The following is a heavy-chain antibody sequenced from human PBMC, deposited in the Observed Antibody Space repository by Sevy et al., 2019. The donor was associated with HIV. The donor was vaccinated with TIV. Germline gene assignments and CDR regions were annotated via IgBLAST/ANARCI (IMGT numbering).Heavy chain of an antibody. CDR3: ARGDGTGRCFDS. D-gene: IGHD1-26*01. CDR2: INPTSSST. V-gene: IGHV1-46*02. J-gene: IGHJ4*02. Sequence: ASVKVSCKASGYNFNNYYIHWVRQAPGQGLQWMGVINPTSSSTYYPPKFQGRVTMTRDTSTSTVSLDLSSQRSEDTAVYYCARGDGTGRCFDSWGQGTLVTVSS. CDR1: GYNFNNYY.